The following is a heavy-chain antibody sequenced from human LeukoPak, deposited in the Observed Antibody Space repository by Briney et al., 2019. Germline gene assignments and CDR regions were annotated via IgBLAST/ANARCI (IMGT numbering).Heavy chain of an antibody. CDR1: GFTFSNYW. CDR2: IKEDGSEK. CDR3: ARDPSTVTWDY. J-gene: IGHJ4*02. Sequence: GGSLRLSCAASGFTFSNYWMSWVRQAPGKGLEWVANIKEDGSEKYYVDSVKGRFTISRDNAKNSLYLQMNSLRVEDTAVYYCARDPSTVTWDYWGQGNLATVSS. D-gene: IGHD4-17*01. V-gene: IGHV3-7*01.